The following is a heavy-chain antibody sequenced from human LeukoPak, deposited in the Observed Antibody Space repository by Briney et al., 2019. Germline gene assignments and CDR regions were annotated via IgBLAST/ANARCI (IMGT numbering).Heavy chain of an antibody. CDR2: ISSSSSYI. D-gene: IGHD3-9*01. CDR1: GFTFSSYS. Sequence: GGSLRLSCAASGFTFSSYSMNWVRQAPGKGLKWVSSISSSSSYIYYADSVKGRFTISRDNAKNSLYLQMNSLRAEDTAVYYCARALFHYDILTGYYTSDYWGQGTLVTVSS. J-gene: IGHJ4*02. V-gene: IGHV3-21*01. CDR3: ARALFHYDILTGYYTSDY.